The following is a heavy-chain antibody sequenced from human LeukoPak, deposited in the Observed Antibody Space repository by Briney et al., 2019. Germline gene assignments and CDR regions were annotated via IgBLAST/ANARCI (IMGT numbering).Heavy chain of an antibody. J-gene: IGHJ5*02. Sequence: NPSETLSITCTVSGGSISSGGYYWSWIRQHPGKGLEWIGYICYSGSTYYNPSLKSRVTISVDTSKNQFSLKLSSVTAADTAVYYCARDMSYYDSSGYYQSYNWFDPWGQGTLVTVSS. CDR1: GGSISSGGYY. CDR2: ICYSGST. V-gene: IGHV4-31*03. D-gene: IGHD3-22*01. CDR3: ARDMSYYDSSGYYQSYNWFDP.